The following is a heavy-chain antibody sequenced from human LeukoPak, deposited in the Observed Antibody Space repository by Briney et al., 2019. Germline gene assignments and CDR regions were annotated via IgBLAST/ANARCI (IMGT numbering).Heavy chain of an antibody. J-gene: IGHJ4*02. CDR2: IYYSGST. D-gene: IGHD3-3*01. CDR1: GGSISSSSYY. Sequence: SETLSLTCTVSGGSISSSSYYWGWIRQPPGKGLEWIGSIYYSGSTYYNPSLKSRVTISVDTSKNQFSLKLSSVTAADTAVYYCARAPYYDFWSGYYGGGTNFDYWGQGTLVTVSS. CDR3: ARAPYYDFWSGYYGGGTNFDY. V-gene: IGHV4-39*01.